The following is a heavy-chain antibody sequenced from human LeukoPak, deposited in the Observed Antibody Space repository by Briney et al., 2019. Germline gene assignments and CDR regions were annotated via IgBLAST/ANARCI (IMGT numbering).Heavy chain of an antibody. CDR1: VFILPDYW. Sequence: PGGSLRLSCAVSVFILPDYWMTWGREAPGEGLEWVANIKEEGSEKQSVPSVRGRLTISRDNAKIPVYLQMISLRAEETVVYYCARYWAGYCANDVCYPGFLDFWGLGTLVTVSS. J-gene: IGHJ4*02. V-gene: IGHV3-7*01. CDR3: ARYWAGYCANDVCYPGFLDF. D-gene: IGHD2-8*01. CDR2: IKEEGSEK.